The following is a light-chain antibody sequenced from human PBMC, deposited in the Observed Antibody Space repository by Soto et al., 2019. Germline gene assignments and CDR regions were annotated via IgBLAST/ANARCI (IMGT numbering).Light chain of an antibody. V-gene: IGKV3-15*01. CDR1: QSVSSN. Sequence: EIVMTQSAATLSVSPGERATLSFRASQSVSSNLAWHQQKPGQAPRILMYDASTRATGIPARFSGSGSGTEFTLTISSLQSEDFAVCYCQQYHNWPITFGQGTRLEIK. J-gene: IGKJ5*01. CDR3: QQYHNWPIT. CDR2: DAS.